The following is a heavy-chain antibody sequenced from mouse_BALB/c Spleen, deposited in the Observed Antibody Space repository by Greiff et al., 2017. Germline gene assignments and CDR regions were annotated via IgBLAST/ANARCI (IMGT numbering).Heavy chain of an antibody. V-gene: IGHV2-9*02. CDR3: ARDIWTRAY. J-gene: IGHJ3*01. CDR2: IWAGGST. Sequence: QVQLKESGPGLVAPSQSLSITCTVSGFSLTSYGVHWVRQPPGKGLEWLGVIWAGGSTNYNSALMSRLSISKDNSKSQVFLKMNSLQTDDTAMYYCARDIWTRAYWGQGTLVTVSA. CDR1: GFSLTSYG.